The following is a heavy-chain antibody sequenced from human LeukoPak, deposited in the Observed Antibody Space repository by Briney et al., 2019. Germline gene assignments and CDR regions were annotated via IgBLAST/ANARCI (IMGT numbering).Heavy chain of an antibody. V-gene: IGHV3-23*01. CDR3: AKNFGGINSTWCFDA. J-gene: IGHJ4*02. D-gene: IGHD3-10*01. CDR2: ISNSDRT. Sequence: PGGSLRLSCAASGFTFSSHAMSWVRQAPGKGLEWVSVISNSDRTYYADSVKGRFTISRDNSKNMVDLQMNSLRAEDTGLYYCAKNFGGINSTWCFDAWGQGILVTVSS. CDR1: GFTFSSHA.